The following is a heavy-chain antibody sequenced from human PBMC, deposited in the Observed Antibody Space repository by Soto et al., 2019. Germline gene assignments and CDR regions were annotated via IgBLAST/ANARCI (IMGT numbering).Heavy chain of an antibody. J-gene: IGHJ6*02. Sequence: QVHLVQSGAEVKKPGASVKVSCKTSGYTFTRYGISWVRQAPGQGLEWMGWISGYDGRTNFAQKVQDRVTMTTDTSPSTVYMALRCLSLDGTAVCYCLREGDGPYYYCGKDAWGQGTTVTVSS. CDR2: ISGYDGRT. V-gene: IGHV1-18*01. CDR3: LREGDGPYYYCGKDA. D-gene: IGHD2-21*02. CDR1: GYTFTRYG.